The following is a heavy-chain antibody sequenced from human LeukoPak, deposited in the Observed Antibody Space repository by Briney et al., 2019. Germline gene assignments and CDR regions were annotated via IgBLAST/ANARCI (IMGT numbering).Heavy chain of an antibody. V-gene: IGHV1-8*01. CDR2: MNPNSGNT. Sequence: ASVKVSCKASGYTFTSYDFNWVRQATGQGLEWMGWMNPNSGNTGYAQKFQGRVTMTRNTSTSTAYMELSSLRSEDTAVYYCARSQDYYDSSGYNLGNWGQGTLVTVSS. CDR3: ARSQDYYDSSGYNLGN. J-gene: IGHJ4*02. CDR1: GYTFTSYD. D-gene: IGHD3-22*01.